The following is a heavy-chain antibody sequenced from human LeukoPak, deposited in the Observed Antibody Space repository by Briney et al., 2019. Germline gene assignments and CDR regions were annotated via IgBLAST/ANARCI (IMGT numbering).Heavy chain of an antibody. CDR2: IYSGGST. J-gene: IGHJ4*02. CDR3: ARDPPDYGYVWGSYPD. CDR1: GFPVSSNY. Sequence: GGSLRLSCAASGFPVSSNYMSWVRQAPGKGLEWVSVIYSGGSTYYADSVKGRFNISRDNSKNTLYLQMNSLRAEDKAVYYFARDPPDYGYVWGSYPDWGQGTLVTVSS. D-gene: IGHD3-16*02. V-gene: IGHV3-66*01.